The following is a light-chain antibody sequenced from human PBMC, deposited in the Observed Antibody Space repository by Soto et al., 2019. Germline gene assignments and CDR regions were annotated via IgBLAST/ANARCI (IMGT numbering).Light chain of an antibody. V-gene: IGLV2-14*01. CDR2: EVN. Sequence: QSALTQPASVSGSPGQSITISCTGTSSDVGGYYYVSWYQHHPGKAPKLMIYEVNNRPWGVPDRFSGSKSGNTASLTISGLQAEDEADYYCSFYTSTYTFVFGTGNKVTVL. CDR1: SSDVGGYYY. J-gene: IGLJ1*01. CDR3: SFYTSTYTFV.